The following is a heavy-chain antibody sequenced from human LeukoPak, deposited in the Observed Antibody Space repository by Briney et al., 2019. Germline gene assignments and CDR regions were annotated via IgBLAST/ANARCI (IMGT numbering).Heavy chain of an antibody. D-gene: IGHD3-22*01. V-gene: IGHV1-69*06. CDR3: ASSPYYYDSYYFDY. Sequence: SVKVSCKAFVGTFSSYAISWVRQVPGQGLEWMGGIIPIFGTANYAQKFQGRVTITADKSTSTAYMELSSLRSEDTAVYYCASSPYYYDSYYFDYWGQGTLVTVSS. J-gene: IGHJ4*02. CDR2: IIPIFGTA. CDR1: VGTFSSYA.